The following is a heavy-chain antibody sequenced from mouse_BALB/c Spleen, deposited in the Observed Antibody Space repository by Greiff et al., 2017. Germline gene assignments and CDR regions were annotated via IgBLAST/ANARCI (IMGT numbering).Heavy chain of an antibody. D-gene: IGHD1-1*01. CDR1: GFTFSSYA. Sequence: DVQLVESGGGLVKPGGSLKLSCAASGFTFSSYAMSWVRQTPEKRLEWVASISSGGSTYYPDSVKGRFTISRDNARNILYLQMSSLRSEDTAMYYCAREGNYYGGYFDVWGAGTTVTVSS. CDR2: ISSGGST. V-gene: IGHV5-6-5*01. CDR3: AREGNYYGGYFDV. J-gene: IGHJ1*01.